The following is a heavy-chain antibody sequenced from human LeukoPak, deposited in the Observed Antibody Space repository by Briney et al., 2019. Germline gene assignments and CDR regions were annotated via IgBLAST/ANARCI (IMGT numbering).Heavy chain of an antibody. J-gene: IGHJ4*02. D-gene: IGHD6-19*01. V-gene: IGHV3-33*01. CDR2: IWYDGSNK. CDR3: ATDRGSGGVAGTYY. CDR1: GFTFSSYG. Sequence: GGSLRLSCAASGFTFSSYGMHWVRQAPGKGLEWVAVIWYDGSNKYYADSVKGRFTISRDNSKNMLYLEMDSLRAGDTAVYYCATDRGSGGVAGTYYWGQGTLVTVSS.